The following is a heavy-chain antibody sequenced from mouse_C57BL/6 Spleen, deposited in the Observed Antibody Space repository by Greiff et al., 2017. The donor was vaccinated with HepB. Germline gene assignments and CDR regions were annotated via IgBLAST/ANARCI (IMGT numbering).Heavy chain of an antibody. CDR3: ARHAEVAY. CDR1: GFTFSDYY. V-gene: IGHV5-12*01. J-gene: IGHJ3*01. CDR2: ISNGGGST. Sequence: EVQLVESGGGLVQPGGSLKLSCAASGFTFSDYYMYWVRQTPEKRLEWVAYISNGGGSTYYPDTVKGRFTISRDNAKNTLYLQMSRLKSEDTAMYYCARHAEVAYWGQGTLVTVSA.